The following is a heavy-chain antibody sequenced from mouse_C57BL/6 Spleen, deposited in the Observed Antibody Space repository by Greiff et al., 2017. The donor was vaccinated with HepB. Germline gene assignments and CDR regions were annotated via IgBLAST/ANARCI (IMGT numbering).Heavy chain of an antibody. J-gene: IGHJ2*01. V-gene: IGHV1-15*01. CDR2: IDPETGGT. CDR1: GYTFTDYE. Sequence: VQLQESGAELVRPGASVTLSCKASGYTFTDYEMHWVKQTPVHGLEWIGAIDPETGGTAYNQKFKGKAILTADKSSSTAYMALRSLTSEDSAVYYCTRDYEYDDGYYFDYWGQGTTLTVSS. D-gene: IGHD2-4*01. CDR3: TRDYEYDDGYYFDY.